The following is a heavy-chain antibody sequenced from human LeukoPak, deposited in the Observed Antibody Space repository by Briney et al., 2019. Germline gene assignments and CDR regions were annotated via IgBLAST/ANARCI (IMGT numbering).Heavy chain of an antibody. CDR1: GGSISSYY. CDR3: ARTAAAGHFDY. CDR2: TYYSGST. J-gene: IGHJ4*02. Sequence: SETLSLTSTVSGGSISSYYWSWIRQPPGKGLEWIGYTYYSGSTNYNPSLKSRVTISVDTSKNQFSLKLSSVTATDTAVYYCARTAAAGHFDYWGQGTLVTVSS. D-gene: IGHD6-13*01. V-gene: IGHV4-59*01.